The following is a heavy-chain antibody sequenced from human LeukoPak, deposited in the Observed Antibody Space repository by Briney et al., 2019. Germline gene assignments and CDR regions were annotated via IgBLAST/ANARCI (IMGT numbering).Heavy chain of an antibody. Sequence: ASVKVSCKASGGTFSSYAISWVRQAPGQGLEWMGGIIPIFGTANYAQKFQGRVTITTDESTSTAYMELSSLRSEDTAVYYCARGLLRFLEGGYYYYYMDVWGKGTTVTVSS. CDR1: GGTFSSYA. CDR3: ARGLLRFLEGGYYYYYMDV. J-gene: IGHJ6*03. CDR2: IIPIFGTA. V-gene: IGHV1-69*05. D-gene: IGHD3-3*01.